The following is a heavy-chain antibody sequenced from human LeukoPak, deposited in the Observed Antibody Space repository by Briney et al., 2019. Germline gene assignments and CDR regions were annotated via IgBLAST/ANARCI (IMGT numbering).Heavy chain of an antibody. CDR3: ARQTGPIGGGIVVVPGDY. CDR2: IYPGDSDT. V-gene: IGHV5-51*01. CDR1: GYSFTSYW. Sequence: PGESLKISCKGSGYSFTSYWIGWVRQMPGKGLEWMGIIYPGDSDTRYSPSFQGQVTISADKSISTAYLQWSSLKASDTAMYYCARQTGPIGGGIVVVPGDYWGQGTLVTVSS. D-gene: IGHD2-2*01. J-gene: IGHJ4*02.